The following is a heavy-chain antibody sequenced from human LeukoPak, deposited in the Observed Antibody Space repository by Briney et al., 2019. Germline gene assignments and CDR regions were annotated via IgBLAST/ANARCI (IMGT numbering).Heavy chain of an antibody. CDR2: IYPGNSDT. Sequence: GESLKISCKGSQYTFSNYWIGWVRQMPGKGLEWMGLIYPGNSDTRYGPSFKGQVTISVDKSITTAYLQWSSLKASDTAMYYCARPAKGYCSSTSCYGGSYFDYWGQGTLVTVSS. CDR3: ARPAKGYCSSTSCYGGSYFDY. V-gene: IGHV5-51*01. J-gene: IGHJ4*02. D-gene: IGHD2-2*01. CDR1: QYTFSNYW.